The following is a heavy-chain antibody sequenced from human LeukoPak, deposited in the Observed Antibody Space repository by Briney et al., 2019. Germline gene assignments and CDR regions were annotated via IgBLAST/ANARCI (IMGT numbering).Heavy chain of an antibody. V-gene: IGHV3-23*01. Sequence: GGSLRLSCAASGFTFSSYAMTWVRQAPGKGLEWVSTISGSGGSTYYADSVKGRFTISRDNSENTLYLQMNSLRAGDTAVYYCTKGTRVSYWYFDLWGRGTLVTVSS. CDR1: GFTFSSYA. CDR3: TKGTRVSYWYFDL. CDR2: ISGSGGST. D-gene: IGHD3-10*01. J-gene: IGHJ2*01.